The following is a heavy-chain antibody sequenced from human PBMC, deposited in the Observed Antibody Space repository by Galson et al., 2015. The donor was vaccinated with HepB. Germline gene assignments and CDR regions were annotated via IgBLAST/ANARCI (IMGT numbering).Heavy chain of an antibody. CDR3: ARAHLWFGELFFSSFDY. CDR1: GYTFTSYA. CDR2: INAGNGNT. V-gene: IGHV1-3*01. Sequence: SVKVSCKASGYTFTSYAMHWVRQAPGQRLEWMGWINAGNGNTKYSQKFQGRVTITRDTSASTDYMELSSLRSEDTAVYYCARAHLWFGELFFSSFDYWGQGTLVTVSS. J-gene: IGHJ4*02. D-gene: IGHD3-10*01.